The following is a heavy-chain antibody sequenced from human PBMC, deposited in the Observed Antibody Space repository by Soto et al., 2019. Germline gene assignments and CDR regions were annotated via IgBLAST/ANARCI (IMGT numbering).Heavy chain of an antibody. J-gene: IGHJ3*01. CDR3: AREVGRGNGSCFAFHV. V-gene: IGHV3-33*07. CDR2: IWYDGSNK. Sequence: LSGAASWFTVSKYAKEWVRQALAKGLEWVAVIWYDGSNKYYPASVKGRFTISRDNSKNTLYLQMNSLRAEDTAMYYCAREVGRGNGSCFAFHVWGQGTMVTV. D-gene: IGHD6-25*01. CDR1: WFTVSKYA.